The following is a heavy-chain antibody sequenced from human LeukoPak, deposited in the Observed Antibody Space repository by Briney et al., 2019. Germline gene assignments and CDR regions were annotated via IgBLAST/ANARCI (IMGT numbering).Heavy chain of an antibody. CDR3: ARGGGIAAAGTTWFDP. D-gene: IGHD6-13*01. Sequence: PGGSLRLSCAASGFTFSSYSMNWVRQAPGKGLEWVSSISSSSSYIYYADSVKGRFTISRDNAKNSLYLQMNSLRAEDTAVYYCARGGGIAAAGTTWFDPWGQGTLVTVSS. V-gene: IGHV3-21*01. CDR1: GFTFSSYS. CDR2: ISSSSSYI. J-gene: IGHJ5*02.